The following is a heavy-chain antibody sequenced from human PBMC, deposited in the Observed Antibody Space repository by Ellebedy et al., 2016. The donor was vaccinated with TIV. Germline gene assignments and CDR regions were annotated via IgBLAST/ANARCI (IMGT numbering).Heavy chain of an antibody. CDR1: GFTFSSYS. J-gene: IGHJ4*02. Sequence: GESLKISCAASGFTFSSYSMNWVRQAPGKGLEWVSYISSSSSTIYYADSVKGRFTISRDNAKNSLYLQMNSLRAEDTAVYYCAKVRSGSSSWDFDCWGQGTLVTVSS. CDR2: ISSSSSTI. CDR3: AKVRSGSSSWDFDC. V-gene: IGHV3-48*04. D-gene: IGHD6-13*01.